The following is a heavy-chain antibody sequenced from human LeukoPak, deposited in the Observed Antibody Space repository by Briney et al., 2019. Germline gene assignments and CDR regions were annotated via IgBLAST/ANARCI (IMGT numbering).Heavy chain of an antibody. V-gene: IGHV3-23*01. CDR1: GFTFSSYP. J-gene: IGHJ4*02. CDR3: AKDIPISGSYFH. Sequence: GGSLRLSCGASGFTFSSYPMNWVRQAPGKGLEWVSAISNSASTYYADSVKGRFTISRDNSKNTLYLQMDSLRAEDTAIYYCAKDIPISGSYFHWGQGTLVTVSP. CDR2: ISNSAST. D-gene: IGHD1-26*01.